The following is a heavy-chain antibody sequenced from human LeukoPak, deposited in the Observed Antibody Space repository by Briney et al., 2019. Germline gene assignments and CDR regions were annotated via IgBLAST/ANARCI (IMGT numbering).Heavy chain of an antibody. Sequence: PGGSLRLSCAASGFTFSTYAMSWVRQAPGKGLGWVSIISGSGGSTYYADSVKGRFTISRDNSKNTLYLQMTSLRAEDTAVYYCARMAMDFDYWGQGTLVTVSS. CDR2: ISGSGGST. CDR3: ARMAMDFDY. CDR1: GFTFSTYA. V-gene: IGHV3-23*01. D-gene: IGHD5-18*01. J-gene: IGHJ4*02.